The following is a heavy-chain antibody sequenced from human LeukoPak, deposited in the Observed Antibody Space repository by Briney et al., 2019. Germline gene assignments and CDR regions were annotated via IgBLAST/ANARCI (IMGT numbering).Heavy chain of an antibody. CDR3: ARTDTTGKGYFDY. V-gene: IGHV3-7*01. CDR1: GVTVGNNY. J-gene: IGHJ4*02. Sequence: GGSLRLSCAASGVTVGNNYMNWVRQAPGKGLEWVANINQAGSGKYYVDSVKGRFTISRDNAKNSLYLQMNSLRAEDTAVYYCARTDTTGKGYFDYWGQGALVTVSS. CDR2: INQAGSGK. D-gene: IGHD1-1*01.